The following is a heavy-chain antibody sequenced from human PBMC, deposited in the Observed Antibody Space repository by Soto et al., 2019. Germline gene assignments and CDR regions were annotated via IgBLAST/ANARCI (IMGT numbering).Heavy chain of an antibody. Sequence: SETLSLTCTVSGGSISSGDYYWSWIRQPPGKGLEWIGYIYYSGSTYYNPSLKSRVTISVDTSKNQFSLKLSSVTAADTAVYYCAREELGSGSYYNVGVYNWFDPWGQGTLVTVPQ. D-gene: IGHD3-10*01. V-gene: IGHV4-30-4*01. CDR3: AREELGSGSYYNVGVYNWFDP. J-gene: IGHJ5*02. CDR2: IYYSGST. CDR1: GGSISSGDYY.